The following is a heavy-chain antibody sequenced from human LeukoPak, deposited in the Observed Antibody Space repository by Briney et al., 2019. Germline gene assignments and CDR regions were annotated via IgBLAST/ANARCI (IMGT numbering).Heavy chain of an antibody. J-gene: IGHJ6*03. CDR2: INKDVSQI. Sequence: AGSLTLSCSASGFTFRSYSMSWVRQVQGQGLEWVATINKDVSQITYVDPVKGRFTISRDNAKNSLYLQMKSLRAGDTAVYYYARDLGDFGSGYYNYYMDVWGKGATVT. CDR1: GFTFRSYS. V-gene: IGHV3-7*01. CDR3: ARDLGDFGSGYYNYYMDV. D-gene: IGHD3-3*01.